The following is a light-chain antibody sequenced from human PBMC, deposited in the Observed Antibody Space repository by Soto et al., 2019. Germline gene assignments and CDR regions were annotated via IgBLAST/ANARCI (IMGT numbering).Light chain of an antibody. Sequence: QSALTQPPSVSGSPGQSVTIPCTASSSDDGSYNRVSWYQQPPGTPPKLMIYEVSNRPSGVPDRFSGSKSGNTASLTISGLQAEDEANYYCSLYTSSSTVAFGGGTKVTV. J-gene: IGLJ2*01. CDR3: SLYTSSSTVA. CDR2: EVS. V-gene: IGLV2-18*01. CDR1: SSDDGSYNR.